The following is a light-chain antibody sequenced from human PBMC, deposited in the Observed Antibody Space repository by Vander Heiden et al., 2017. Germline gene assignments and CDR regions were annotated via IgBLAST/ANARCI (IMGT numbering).Light chain of an antibody. CDR1: QTVLFSSHNKNY. Sequence: IVMTQSPDSSAVSLGERATINCKSSQTVLFSSHNKNYLAWYQQKPGQPPKLLIYWASTRESGVPDRFSGSGSGTDFTLTISSLQAEDVAVYYCQQYYSTPRWTFGQGTKVEIK. CDR3: QQYYSTPRWT. CDR2: WAS. V-gene: IGKV4-1*01. J-gene: IGKJ1*01.